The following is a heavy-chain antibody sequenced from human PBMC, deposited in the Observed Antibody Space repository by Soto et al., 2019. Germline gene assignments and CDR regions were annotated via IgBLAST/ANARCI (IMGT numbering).Heavy chain of an antibody. J-gene: IGHJ4*02. V-gene: IGHV3-74*01. CDR2: IDHDGPT. CDR1: GFIFSNYW. CDR3: VRDSHGDY. Sequence: EVQLVESWGGLVQPGGSLRLSCAGSGFIFSNYWMHWVRQAPGKGLEWVSRIDHDGPTDYADSVRGRFIISRDNAENTLYLQMNSLRPEDTAVYYCVRDSHGDYWGQGTLVTVSS.